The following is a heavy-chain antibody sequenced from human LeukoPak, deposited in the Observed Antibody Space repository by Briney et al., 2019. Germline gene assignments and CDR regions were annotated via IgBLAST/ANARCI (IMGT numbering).Heavy chain of an antibody. V-gene: IGHV1-69*04. J-gene: IGHJ5*02. CDR2: IIPILGIA. Sequence: ASVKVSCKASGYTFTDHYLHWVRQAPGQGLEWMGRIIPILGIANYAQKFQGRVTITADKSTSTAYMELSSLRSEDTAVYYCARDGRRGPWGQGTLVTVSS. CDR3: ARDGRRGP. CDR1: GYTFTDHY.